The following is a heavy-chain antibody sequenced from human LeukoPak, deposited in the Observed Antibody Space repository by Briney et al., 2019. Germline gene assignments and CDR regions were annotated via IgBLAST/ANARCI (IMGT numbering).Heavy chain of an antibody. CDR2: INDGNGNT. D-gene: IGHD2-15*01. CDR3: ARASWEYCSGGSCYDPPEYFQH. Sequence: ASVKVSCKASGYTFTSYAMHWVRQAPGQRLEWMGWINDGNGNTKYSQKLQGRVTITRDTSASTAYMERRSLRSEDTAVYYCARASWEYCSGGSCYDPPEYFQHGGQGTLVTVPS. J-gene: IGHJ1*01. V-gene: IGHV1-3*01. CDR1: GYTFTSYA.